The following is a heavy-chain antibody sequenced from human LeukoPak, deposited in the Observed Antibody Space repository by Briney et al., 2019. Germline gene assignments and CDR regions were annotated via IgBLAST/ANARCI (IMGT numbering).Heavy chain of an antibody. J-gene: IGHJ4*02. Sequence: GGSLRLSCAASGFTFSNYAMSWVRQAPGKGLEWVSAITGSDGTTYYADSVKGRFTISRDNSKNTLYLQMNSLRAEDPAVYYCAKWGDYDILTGYYVSDYWGQGTLVTVSS. CDR1: GFTFSNYA. CDR2: ITGSDGTT. V-gene: IGHV3-23*01. CDR3: AKWGDYDILTGYYVSDY. D-gene: IGHD3-9*01.